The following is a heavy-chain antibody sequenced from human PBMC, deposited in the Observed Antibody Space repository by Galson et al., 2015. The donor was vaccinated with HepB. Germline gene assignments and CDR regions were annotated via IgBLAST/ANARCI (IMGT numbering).Heavy chain of an antibody. J-gene: IGHJ4*02. CDR2: ISWNGGSI. CDR1: GFTFDDYA. Sequence: SLRLSCAASGFTFDDYAMHWVRQAPGKGLEWVSSISWNGGSIGYADSVKGRFTISRDNAKNSLYLQMNSLRAEDTALYYCARDWTWEQTSFFDYWGQGTLVTVSS. V-gene: IGHV3-9*01. CDR3: ARDWTWEQTSFFDY. D-gene: IGHD1-26*01.